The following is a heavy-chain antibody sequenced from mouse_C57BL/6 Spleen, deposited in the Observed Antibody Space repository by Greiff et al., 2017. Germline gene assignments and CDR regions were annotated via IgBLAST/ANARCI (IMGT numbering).Heavy chain of an antibody. D-gene: IGHD1-1*01. V-gene: IGHV1-82*01. J-gene: IGHJ1*03. CDR2: IYPGDGDT. CDR3: AITTVVAWYFDV. CDR1: GYAFSSSW. Sequence: QVQLQQSGPELVKPGASVKISCKASGYAFSSSWMNWVKQRPGKGLEWIGRIYPGDGDTNYNGKFKGKATLTADKSSSTAYMQLSSLTSEDSAVCFCAITTVVAWYFDVWGTGTTVTVSS.